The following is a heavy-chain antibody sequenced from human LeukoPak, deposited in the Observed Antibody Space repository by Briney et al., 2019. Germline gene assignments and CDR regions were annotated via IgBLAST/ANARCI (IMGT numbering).Heavy chain of an antibody. CDR3: ARDTNWFFDY. V-gene: IGHV3-21*01. D-gene: IGHD1-1*01. J-gene: IGHJ4*02. CDR1: GFTFSDYS. Sequence: GGSLRLSRAASGFTFSDYSIKWVRQAPGKGLEWVSSISSGSSYIYYADSVEDRLTIARDNAKNSLYLQMNSLRAEDTAVYYCARDTNWFFDYWGQGTLVTVSS. CDR2: ISSGSSYI.